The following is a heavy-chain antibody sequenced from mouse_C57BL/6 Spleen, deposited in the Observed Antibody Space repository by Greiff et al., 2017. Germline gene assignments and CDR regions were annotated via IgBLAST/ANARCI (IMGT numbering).Heavy chain of an antibody. CDR1: GFTFSSYT. J-gene: IGHJ2*01. V-gene: IGHV5-9*01. D-gene: IGHD3-2*02. CDR2: ISGGGGNT. CDR3: ARHSDSSGSFDY. Sequence: EVQGVESGGGLVKPGGSLKLSCAASGFTFSSYTMSWVRQTPEKRLEWVATISGGGGNTYYPDSVKGRFTISRDNAKNTLYLQMSSLRSEDTALYYCARHSDSSGSFDYWGQGTTLTVSS.